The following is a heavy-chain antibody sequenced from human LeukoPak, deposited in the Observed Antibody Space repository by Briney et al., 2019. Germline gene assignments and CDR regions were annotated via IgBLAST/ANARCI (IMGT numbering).Heavy chain of an antibody. Sequence: GGSLRLSCAHPEFTFCNSGMRWVPQAPGKGLEWVSALSASGGTTYYADSVKGRFTTSRDNSKNTLYLHMYSLRAEDTALYYCAKLPGEYGTITFCLNLFYTWGQGTLVTVSS. V-gene: IGHV3-23*01. CDR1: EFTFCNSG. D-gene: IGHD3-16*01. CDR3: AKLPGEYGTITFCLNLFYT. J-gene: IGHJ5*02. CDR2: LSASGGTT.